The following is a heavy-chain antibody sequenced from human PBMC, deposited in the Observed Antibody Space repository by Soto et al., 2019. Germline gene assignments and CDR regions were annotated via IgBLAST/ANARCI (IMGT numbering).Heavy chain of an antibody. J-gene: IGHJ5*02. V-gene: IGHV4-39*01. D-gene: IGHD2-15*01. CDR1: GGSISSSRYS. CDR3: ATRQGGSYNWFDP. Sequence: QLQLQESGPGLVKPSETLSLACTVSGGSISSSRYSWGWIRQPPGKGLEWIGSAYYSGSTYYNPSLKSRVTMSVDTSKNQFSLKLSSVPAADTAVYYCATRQGGSYNWFDPWGQGTLVTVSS. CDR2: AYYSGST.